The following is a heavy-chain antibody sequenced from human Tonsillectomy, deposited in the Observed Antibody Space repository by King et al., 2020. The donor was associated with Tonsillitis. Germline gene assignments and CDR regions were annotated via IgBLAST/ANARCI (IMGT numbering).Heavy chain of an antibody. CDR1: GFTFSNAW. D-gene: IGHD4-17*01. CDR2: IKSKTDGGTT. J-gene: IGHJ4*02. V-gene: IGHV3-15*01. CDR3: TSELTTVFDY. Sequence: VQLVESGGGLVKPGGSLKLSCAASGFTFSNAWMSWVRQAPGKGLEWVGRIKSKTDGGTTDYAAPVKGRFTVSRDDTKNTLYLQVNSLKTEDTAVYYCTSELTTVFDYWGQGTLVTVSS.